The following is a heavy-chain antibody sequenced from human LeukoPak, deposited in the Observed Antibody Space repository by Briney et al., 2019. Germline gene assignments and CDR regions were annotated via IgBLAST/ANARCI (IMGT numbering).Heavy chain of an antibody. CDR2: IKSKTDGGTT. J-gene: IGHJ4*02. CDR3: TTETAAYYDSSGY. V-gene: IGHV3-15*01. D-gene: IGHD3-22*01. Sequence: GGSLRLPCAASGFTFSTYSMNWVRQAPGKGLEWVGRIKSKTDGGTTDYAAPVKGGFTISRDDSKNTLYLQMNSLKTEDTAVYYCTTETAAYYDSSGYWGQGTLVTVSS. CDR1: GFTFSTYS.